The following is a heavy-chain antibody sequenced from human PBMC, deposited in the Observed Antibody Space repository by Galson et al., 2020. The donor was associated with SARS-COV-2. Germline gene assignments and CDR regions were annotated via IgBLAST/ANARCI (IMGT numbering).Heavy chain of an antibody. D-gene: IGHD3-3*01. CDR1: GYSFTNYL. CDR3: ARHENYDLMDG. CDR2: IYPGDSDT. Sequence: GESLKIYCQASGYSFTNYLIAWVPPMPGKGLEWMGIIYPGDSDTRYSPSFEGQVTMSVDKSTSTASLQWTLKASDTAIDFCARHENYDLMDGWGKGTTVTASS. J-gene: IGHJ6*03. V-gene: IGHV5-51*01.